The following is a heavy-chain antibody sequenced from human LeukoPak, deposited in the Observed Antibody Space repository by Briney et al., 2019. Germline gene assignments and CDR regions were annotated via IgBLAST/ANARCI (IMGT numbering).Heavy chain of an antibody. V-gene: IGHV3-11*04. CDR1: GFTFSDYY. CDR2: ISSSGSTI. D-gene: IGHD1-26*01. J-gene: IGHJ4*02. Sequence: GGSLRLSCAASGFTFSDYYMSWIRQAPGKGLEWVSYISSSGSTIYYADSVKGRFTISRDNGKNSLYLQMNSLRAEDTAVYYCARRLRTYSGSYFFDYWGQGTLVTVSS. CDR3: ARRLRTYSGSYFFDY.